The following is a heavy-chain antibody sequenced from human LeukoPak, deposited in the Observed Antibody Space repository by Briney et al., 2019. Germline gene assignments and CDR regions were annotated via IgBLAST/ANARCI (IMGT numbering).Heavy chain of an antibody. D-gene: IGHD1-26*01. CDR2: IYYSGST. V-gene: IGHV4-39*01. J-gene: IGHJ3*02. CDR1: GGSISSSSYY. Sequence: SETLSLTCTVSGGSISSSSYYWGWIRQPPGKGLEWIGSIYYSGSTYYNPSLKSRVTISVDTSKNQFSLKLSSVTAADTAVYYCARHTKGYSGSYQDDASDIWGQGTMVTVSS. CDR3: ARHTKGYSGSYQDDASDI.